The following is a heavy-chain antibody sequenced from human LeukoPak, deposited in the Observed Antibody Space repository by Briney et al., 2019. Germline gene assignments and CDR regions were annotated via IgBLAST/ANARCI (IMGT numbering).Heavy chain of an antibody. Sequence: GGSLRLSCAASGFTFSSYSMNWVRQAPGKGLEWVSSITSSSYIYYADSVKGRFTISRDNVKNSLYLQMNSLRAEDTAVYYCARDPPRGCSSTSCSGYWGQGTLVTVSS. CDR2: ITSSSYI. D-gene: IGHD2-2*01. V-gene: IGHV3-21*01. CDR1: GFTFSSYS. CDR3: ARDPPRGCSSTSCSGY. J-gene: IGHJ4*02.